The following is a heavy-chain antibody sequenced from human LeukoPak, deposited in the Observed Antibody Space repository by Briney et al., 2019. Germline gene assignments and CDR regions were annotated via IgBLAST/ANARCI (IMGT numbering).Heavy chain of an antibody. J-gene: IGHJ1*01. Sequence: GGSLRLSCAASGFTFSSYAMSWVRQAPGKGLEWVSAISGSGGSTYYADSVKGRFTISRDNSKNTLYVQMNSLRAEDTAVYYCAKDLRYCSGGSCYSGYFQHWGQGTLVTVSS. D-gene: IGHD2-15*01. V-gene: IGHV3-23*01. CDR2: ISGSGGST. CDR3: AKDLRYCSGGSCYSGYFQH. CDR1: GFTFSSYA.